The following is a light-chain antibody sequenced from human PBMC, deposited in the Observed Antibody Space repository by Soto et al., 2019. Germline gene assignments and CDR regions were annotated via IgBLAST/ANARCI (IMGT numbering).Light chain of an antibody. V-gene: IGKV3-11*01. CDR1: QSVTSF. CDR3: QQRTNWPLT. J-gene: IGKJ4*01. Sequence: EIVLTQSPATLSLSPGERATLSCRASQSVTSFLAWYQQKPGQAPRLLIYDATRRATGIPARFSGSGSGTDFTLTISSLEPEDFAVYYCQQRTNWPLTFGGGTKVEIK. CDR2: DAT.